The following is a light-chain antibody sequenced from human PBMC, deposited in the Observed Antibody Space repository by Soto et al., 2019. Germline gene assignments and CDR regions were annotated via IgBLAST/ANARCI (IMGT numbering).Light chain of an antibody. CDR2: SNN. CDR1: SSNIGSNT. Sequence: QSVLTQPPSASGTPGQRVTISCSGSSSNIGSNTVNWYQQLPGTAPKHLIFSNNQRPSGVPDRFSGSKSGTSASLAISGLQPEDEADYYCAAWDDSLRGVLFGGGTKVTVL. CDR3: AAWDDSLRGVL. J-gene: IGLJ2*01. V-gene: IGLV1-44*01.